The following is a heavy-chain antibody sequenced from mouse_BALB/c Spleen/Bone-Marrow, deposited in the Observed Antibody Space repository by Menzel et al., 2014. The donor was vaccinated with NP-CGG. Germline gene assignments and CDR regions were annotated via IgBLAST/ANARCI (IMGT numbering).Heavy chain of an antibody. Sequence: EVQVVESGPELVKPGASMKISRKASGYSFTGYTMNWVKRSPGKNLEWIGLINPYDGGTTYNQKFKGKATLTVDKSSTTAYMELLSLTSEDSAVFYCTRDSSGYWFTYWGQGTLVTVSA. CDR3: TRDSSGYWFTY. D-gene: IGHD3-2*01. CDR2: INPYDGGT. V-gene: IGHV1-18*01. J-gene: IGHJ3*01. CDR1: GYSFTGYT.